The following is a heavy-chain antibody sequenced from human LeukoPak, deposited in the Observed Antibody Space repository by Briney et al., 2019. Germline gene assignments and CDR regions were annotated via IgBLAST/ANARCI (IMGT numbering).Heavy chain of an antibody. CDR1: GFTFSSNY. Sequence: PGGSLRLSCAASGFTFSSNYMSWVRQAPGKGLGWVSIIYTDGSTYYADSVKGRFTISRDNSKNTLYLQMSSLRDEDTALYYCARVGYNSGWYEYWGQGTLVTVSS. V-gene: IGHV3-66*01. CDR3: ARVGYNSGWYEY. J-gene: IGHJ4*02. CDR2: IYTDGST. D-gene: IGHD6-19*01.